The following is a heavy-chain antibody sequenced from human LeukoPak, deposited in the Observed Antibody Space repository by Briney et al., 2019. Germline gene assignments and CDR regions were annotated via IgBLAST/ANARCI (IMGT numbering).Heavy chain of an antibody. J-gene: IGHJ4*02. Sequence: GASVKVSCKTSGYTFSDHYMHWVRQAPGQGLEGMGWINPKSGVTDYAQKFQGRVTMTRDTSINTAYMEVSRLRPDDTAVYYCARDGASRSVFIGGHDYWGQGTLVTVSS. V-gene: IGHV1-2*02. CDR2: INPKSGVT. D-gene: IGHD3-22*01. CDR3: ARDGASRSVFIGGHDY. CDR1: GYTFSDHY.